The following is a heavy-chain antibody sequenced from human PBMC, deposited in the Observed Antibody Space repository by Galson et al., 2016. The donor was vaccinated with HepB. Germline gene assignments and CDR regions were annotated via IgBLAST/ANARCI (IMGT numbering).Heavy chain of an antibody. V-gene: IGHV3-30*04. CDR3: ARGDYSSGEPGY. D-gene: IGHD6-19*01. Sequence: SLRLSCATSGFTFSGYSMQWVRHVPGRGLEWLSLLSQDGKAKYYVDSVQGRFTISRDNSKDTLYLYMSGLRPEDTAVYYCARGDYSSGEPGYWGQGTLVTVSS. CDR2: LSQDGKAK. CDR1: GFTFSGYS. J-gene: IGHJ4*02.